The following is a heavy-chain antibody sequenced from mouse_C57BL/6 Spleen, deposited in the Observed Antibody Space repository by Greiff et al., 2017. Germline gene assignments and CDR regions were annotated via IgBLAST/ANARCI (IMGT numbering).Heavy chain of an antibody. CDR1: GYTFTSYG. CDR3: ARSYYGSSYGYYAMDY. D-gene: IGHD1-1*01. Sequence: VQLQQSGAELARPGASVKLSCEASGYTFTSYGISWVKQRTGQGLEWIGEIYPRSGNTYYNEKFKGKATLTADKSSSTAYMELRSLTSEDSAVYFGARSYYGSSYGYYAMDYWGQGTSVTVSS. CDR2: IYPRSGNT. J-gene: IGHJ4*01. V-gene: IGHV1-81*01.